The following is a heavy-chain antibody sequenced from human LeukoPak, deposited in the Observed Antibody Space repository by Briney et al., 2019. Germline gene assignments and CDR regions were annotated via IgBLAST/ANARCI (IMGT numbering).Heavy chain of an antibody. J-gene: IGHJ4*02. CDR2: IYGGGST. D-gene: IGHD3-10*01. V-gene: IGHV3-66*01. CDR3: AREVVHYGNPGDY. CDR1: GFTVSSNY. Sequence: GGSLRLSCAASGFTVSSNYMSWVRQAPGKGLEWVSVIYGGGSTYYADSVKGRFTISRDNSKNTLYLQMNSLRAEDTAVYYCAREVVHYGNPGDYWGQGTLVTVSS.